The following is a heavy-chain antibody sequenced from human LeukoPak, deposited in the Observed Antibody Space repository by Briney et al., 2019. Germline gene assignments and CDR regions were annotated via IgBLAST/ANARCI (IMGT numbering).Heavy chain of an antibody. CDR1: GGSISSSSYY. CDR2: IYYSGGT. CDR3: ARRIIIAVAGTGWFDP. Sequence: SETLSLTCTVSGGSISSSSYYWGWIRQPPGKGLEWIGSIYYSGGTYYNPSLKSRVTISVDTSKNQFSLKLSSVTAADTAVYYCARRIIIAVAGTGWFDPWGQGTLVTVSS. D-gene: IGHD6-19*01. J-gene: IGHJ5*02. V-gene: IGHV4-39*01.